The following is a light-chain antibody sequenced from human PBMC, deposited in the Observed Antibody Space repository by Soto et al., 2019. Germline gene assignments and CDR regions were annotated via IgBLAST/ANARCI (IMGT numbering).Light chain of an antibody. Sequence: DIQMTQSPSSLSASVGDRVTITCRASQSVGTYLSWYQQKQGEAPKLLINVASTLQSGVPSRFSGSGSGTDFTLAISSLQPEDFATYYCQQSSSTPQTFGGGTKV. V-gene: IGKV1-39*01. CDR3: QQSSSTPQT. J-gene: IGKJ4*01. CDR2: VAS. CDR1: QSVGTY.